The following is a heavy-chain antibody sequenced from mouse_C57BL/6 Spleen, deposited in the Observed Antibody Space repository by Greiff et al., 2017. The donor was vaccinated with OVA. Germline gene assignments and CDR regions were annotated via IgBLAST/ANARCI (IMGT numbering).Heavy chain of an antibody. CDR2: IDPEDGDT. J-gene: IGHJ3*01. D-gene: IGHD2-4*01. Sequence: DVQLQESGAELVRPGASVKLSCTASGFNIKDYYMHWVKQRPEQGLEWIGRIDPEDGDTEYAPKFQGKATMTADTSSNTAYLQLSSLTSEDTAVYYCTQGVYEYDAECAYWGQGTLVTVSA. CDR3: TQGVYEYDAECAY. V-gene: IGHV14-1*01. CDR1: GFNIKDYY.